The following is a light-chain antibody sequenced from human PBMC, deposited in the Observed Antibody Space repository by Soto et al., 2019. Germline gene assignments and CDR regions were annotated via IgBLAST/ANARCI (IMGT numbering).Light chain of an antibody. J-gene: IGKJ1*01. V-gene: IGKV1-39*01. CDR2: AAS. Sequence: DIQMTQSPSSLPAPVGDRVTISCRASQNIDNYLNWYQQKPGKAPKLLIYAASSLQSGVPLRFSGSGSGTDFTLTISSLQPEDFATYYCQQSYSSPWTFGQGTKVEIK. CDR3: QQSYSSPWT. CDR1: QNIDNY.